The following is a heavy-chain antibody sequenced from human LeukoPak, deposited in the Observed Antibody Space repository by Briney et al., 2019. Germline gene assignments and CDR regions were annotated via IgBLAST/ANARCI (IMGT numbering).Heavy chain of an antibody. Sequence: PSETLSLTCTVSGGSISSYYWSWIRQPPGKGRAWIGYIYYSVSTNYNPSLKSRVTISVDTSKNQFSLKLSSVTAADTAVYYCARLDSSGWYSYFDYWGQGTLVTVSS. V-gene: IGHV4-59*01. CDR3: ARLDSSGWYSYFDY. CDR2: IYYSVST. D-gene: IGHD6-19*01. J-gene: IGHJ4*02. CDR1: GGSISSYY.